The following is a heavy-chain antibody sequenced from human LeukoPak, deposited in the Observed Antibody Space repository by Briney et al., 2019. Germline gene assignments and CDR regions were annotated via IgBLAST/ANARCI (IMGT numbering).Heavy chain of an antibody. J-gene: IGHJ5*02. V-gene: IGHV3-23*01. CDR2: ISGSGGST. CDR3: AKGGYCSSTSRYHNWFDP. CDR1: GFTFSSYA. Sequence: GGSLRLSCAASGFTFSSYAMSWVRQAPGKGLEWVSAISGSGGSTYYADSVKGRFTISRDNSKNTLYLQMNSLRAEDTAVYYCAKGGYCSSTSRYHNWFDPWGRGTLVTVSS. D-gene: IGHD2-2*03.